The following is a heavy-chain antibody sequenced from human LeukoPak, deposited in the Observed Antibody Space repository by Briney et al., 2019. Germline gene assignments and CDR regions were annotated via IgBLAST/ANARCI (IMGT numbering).Heavy chain of an antibody. Sequence: PGGSLRLSCAASGFTFSSYWMSWVRQAPGKGLEWVANIKQDGSEKYYVDSVKGRFTISRDNAKNSLYLQMNSLRAEDTAVYYCARDSIAAADPYYFDYWGQGTLVTVSS. CDR2: IKQDGSEK. CDR1: GFTFSSYW. CDR3: ARDSIAAADPYYFDY. V-gene: IGHV3-7*01. D-gene: IGHD6-13*01. J-gene: IGHJ4*02.